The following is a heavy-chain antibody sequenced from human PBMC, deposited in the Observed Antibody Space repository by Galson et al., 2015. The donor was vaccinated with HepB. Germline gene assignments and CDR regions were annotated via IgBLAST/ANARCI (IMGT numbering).Heavy chain of an antibody. CDR2: IWFDATKK. J-gene: IGHJ3*01. CDR3: ARDPQYSGHDSNSFDV. D-gene: IGHD5-12*01. Sequence: SLRLSCAASGFTVGNNYMHWVRQAPGKGLEWVAVIWFDATKKYYADPVKGRFTISRDDSKNTLYLHMTSLRDEDTGLYHCARDPQYSGHDSNSFDVWGQGTMVTVSS. V-gene: IGHV3-33*08. CDR1: GFTVGNNY.